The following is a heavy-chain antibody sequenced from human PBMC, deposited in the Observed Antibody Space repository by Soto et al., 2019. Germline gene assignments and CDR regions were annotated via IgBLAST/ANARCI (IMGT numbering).Heavy chain of an antibody. V-gene: IGHV1-24*01. CDR2: FDPEDGET. CDR3: ATMNYGSGNPFFDY. CDR1: GYTLTELS. D-gene: IGHD3-10*01. Sequence: ASVKVSCKVSGYTLTELSMHWVRQAPGKGLEWMGGFDPEDGETIYAQKFQGRVTMTEDTSTDTAYMELSSLRSEDTAVYYCATMNYGSGNPFFDYWGQGTLVTVSS. J-gene: IGHJ4*02.